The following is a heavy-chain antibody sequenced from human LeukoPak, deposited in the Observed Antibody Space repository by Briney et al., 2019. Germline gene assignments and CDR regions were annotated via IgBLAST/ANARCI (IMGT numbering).Heavy chain of an antibody. V-gene: IGHV4-31*03. Sequence: SETLSLTCNVSGGSISSGGYYWSWIRQHPGKGLEWIGYIYYSGSTYYNPSLKSRVTISVDTSKNQFSLKLSSVTAADTAVYYCASLNTLGHDMDVWGQGTTVTVSS. CDR2: IYYSGST. CDR3: ASLNTLGHDMDV. J-gene: IGHJ6*02. CDR1: GGSISSGGYY.